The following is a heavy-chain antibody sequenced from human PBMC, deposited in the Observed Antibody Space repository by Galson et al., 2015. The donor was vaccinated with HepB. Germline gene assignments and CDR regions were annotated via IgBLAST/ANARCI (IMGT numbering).Heavy chain of an antibody. CDR3: ARAHCSTTSCYWNHAFDI. V-gene: IGHV3-23*01. J-gene: IGHJ3*02. CDR1: GFIFRSYA. CDR2: INGSGGTT. D-gene: IGHD2-2*01. Sequence: SLRLSCAASGFIFRSYAMSWVRQAPGKGLEWVSAINGSGGTTWYADSVKGRFTISRDNSKNTLSLQMNSLRVEDTAVYYCARAHCSTTSCYWNHAFDIWGQGTMVTVSS.